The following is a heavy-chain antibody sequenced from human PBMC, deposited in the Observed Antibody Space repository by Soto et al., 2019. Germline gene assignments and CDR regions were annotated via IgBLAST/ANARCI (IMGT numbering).Heavy chain of an antibody. Sequence: QVQLVQSGAEVKKPGSSVKVSCKASGGTFSSYAISWVRQAPGQGLEWMGGIIPIFGTANYAQKLQGRVRITADESTSTAYMELSSLRSEDTVVYYCARGLNYDFWSGSYTRRTDDFDIWGQGTKVTVSS. V-gene: IGHV1-69*01. J-gene: IGHJ3*02. CDR1: GGTFSSYA. CDR3: ARGLNYDFWSGSYTRRTDDFDI. D-gene: IGHD3-3*01. CDR2: IIPIFGTA.